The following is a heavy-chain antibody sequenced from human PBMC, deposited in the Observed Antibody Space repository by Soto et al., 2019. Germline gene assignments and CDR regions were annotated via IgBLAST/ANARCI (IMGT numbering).Heavy chain of an antibody. V-gene: IGHV4-61*01. D-gene: IGHD1-1*01. Sequence: SETLSLTCTVSGGSVSSGSYYWSWIRQPPGKGLEWIGYIYYSGSTNYNPSLKSRVTISVDTSKNPFSLNLSSVTAWDTAVYYCARGLKDWNPRGIAYWAQGTLATVS. CDR3: ARGLKDWNPRGIAY. CDR1: GGSVSSGSYY. CDR2: IYYSGST. J-gene: IGHJ4*02.